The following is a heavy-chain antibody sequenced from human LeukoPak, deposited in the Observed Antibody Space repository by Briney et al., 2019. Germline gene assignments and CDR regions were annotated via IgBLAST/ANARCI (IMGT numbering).Heavy chain of an antibody. CDR2: IYYSGST. Sequence: SETLSLTCTVSSGSISGYHWGWIRQPPGKGLEWLGCIYYSGSTNYNPSLKSRVTISLDTSKNQFSLKLSSVTAADTAVYYCARAGPVWGSYRYYFDYWGQGTLVTVSS. CDR3: ARAGPVWGSYRYYFDY. V-gene: IGHV4-59*01. D-gene: IGHD3-16*02. CDR1: SGSISGYH. J-gene: IGHJ4*02.